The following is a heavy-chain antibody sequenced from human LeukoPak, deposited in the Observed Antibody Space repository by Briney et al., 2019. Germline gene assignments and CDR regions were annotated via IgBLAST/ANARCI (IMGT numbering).Heavy chain of an antibody. Sequence: PGGSLRVSCAASGFTFSNYSMNWVRQAPGEGLEWVSSISSRSSYIFYADSVKGRFTISRDNSKNTLYLQMNSLRAEDTAVYYCARRAGAYSHPYDYWGQGTLVTVSS. J-gene: IGHJ4*02. CDR2: ISSRSSYI. D-gene: IGHD4/OR15-4a*01. CDR3: ARRAGAYSHPYDY. CDR1: GFTFSNYS. V-gene: IGHV3-21*04.